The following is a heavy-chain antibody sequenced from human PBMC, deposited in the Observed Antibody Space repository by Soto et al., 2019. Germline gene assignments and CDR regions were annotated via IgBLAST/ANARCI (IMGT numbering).Heavy chain of an antibody. CDR1: GYTFPSYD. CDR2: MNPNSGNT. D-gene: IGHD3-3*01. Sequence: GASVKVSCKASGYTFPSYDINWVRQATGQGLEWMGWMNPNSGNTGYAQKFQGRVTMTRNTSISTAYMELSSLRSEDTAVYYCARAVGLEREKRNWYFDLWRRGTLDTVSS. CDR3: ARAVGLEREKRNWYFDL. V-gene: IGHV1-8*01. J-gene: IGHJ2*01.